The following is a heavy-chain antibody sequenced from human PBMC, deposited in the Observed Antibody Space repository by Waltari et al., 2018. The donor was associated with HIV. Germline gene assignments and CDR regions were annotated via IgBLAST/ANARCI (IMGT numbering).Heavy chain of an antibody. CDR2: IKSKSDGGTT. CDR3: TTVAVGAAFGGS. CDR1: GFTFSNAW. V-gene: IGHV3-15*01. J-gene: IGHJ5*02. Sequence: EVQLVESGGGLVNPGGSLRVSGVCSGFTFSNAWLTSVLQAPGKGLEWVGRIKSKSDGGTTENAAPVKGRFTISRDDSKNTLFLQMNSLKTEDTAVYYCTTVAVGAAFGGSWGQGTLVTVSS. D-gene: IGHD1-26*01.